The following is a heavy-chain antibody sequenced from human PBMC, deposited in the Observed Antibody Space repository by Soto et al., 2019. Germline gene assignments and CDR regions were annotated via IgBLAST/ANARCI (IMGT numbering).Heavy chain of an antibody. D-gene: IGHD5-12*01. Sequence: PGGSLRLSCAASGFTFSSYGMHWVRQAPGKGLEWVAVISYDGSNKYYADSVKGRFTISRDNSKNTLYLQMNSLRAEDTAVYYCEKDQEMATITYSLYYYYYGMDVWGQGTTVTVSS. V-gene: IGHV3-30*18. J-gene: IGHJ6*02. CDR2: ISYDGSNK. CDR3: EKDQEMATITYSLYYYYYGMDV. CDR1: GFTFSSYG.